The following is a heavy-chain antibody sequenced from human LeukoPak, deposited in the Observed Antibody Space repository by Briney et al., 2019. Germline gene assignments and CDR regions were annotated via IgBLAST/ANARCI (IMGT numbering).Heavy chain of an antibody. CDR3: ARGGEGSLLVY. CDR2: INHSGST. CDR1: GGSFSGYY. D-gene: IGHD3-10*01. Sequence: SETLSLTCAVYGGSFSGYYWSWVRQPPGKGLEWLGVINHSGSTTYNPSLKSRVTISADTSKNQFSLKLSSVTAADTAVYYCARGGEGSLLVYWGQGTLVTVSS. J-gene: IGHJ4*02. V-gene: IGHV4-34*01.